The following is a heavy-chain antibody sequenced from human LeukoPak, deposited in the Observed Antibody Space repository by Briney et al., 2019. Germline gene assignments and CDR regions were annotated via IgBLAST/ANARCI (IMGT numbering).Heavy chain of an antibody. V-gene: IGHV4-61*08. Sequence: SETLSLTCTVSGDSISNGVKYWSWIRQSPGQGLEWIGNIYYRGDINYNPSLKSRVIISIDTSKNQFSLKVTSLTAADTAVYYCATNKDWAEADWGQGTLVIVSS. CDR1: GDSISNGVKY. J-gene: IGHJ4*02. D-gene: IGHD3/OR15-3a*01. CDR2: IYYRGDI. CDR3: ATNKDWAEAD.